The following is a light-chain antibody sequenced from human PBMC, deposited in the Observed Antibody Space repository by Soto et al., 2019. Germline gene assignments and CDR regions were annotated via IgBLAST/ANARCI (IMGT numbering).Light chain of an antibody. V-gene: IGKV3-11*01. CDR1: QSVINF. J-gene: IGKJ5*01. CDR2: DTS. CDR3: QQRSNWPIT. Sequence: EIVLTQSQGTLSLSPGKRATLSCRASQSVINFLAWYQQKPGQAPRLLIYDTSNRATGIPARFSGSGSGTDFTLTINNLDPEDFAVYYCQQRSNWPITFAQGTRLEIK.